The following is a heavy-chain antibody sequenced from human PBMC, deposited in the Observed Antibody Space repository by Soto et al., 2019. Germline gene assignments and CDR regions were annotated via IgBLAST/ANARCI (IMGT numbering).Heavy chain of an antibody. CDR2: IYYDGDEK. CDR1: GFSFNMYG. J-gene: IGHJ5*01. Sequence: HPGGSLRLSCAASGFSFNMYGMHWLRQAPGKGLEWLAIIYYDGDEKYYAESVRGRFTVSRDNSKNTLYLQMDSLRVEDTAVYYCARDRRYSSSWYFKEGFDCWGQGTLVTVSS. D-gene: IGHD6-13*01. CDR3: ARDRRYSSSWYFKEGFDC. V-gene: IGHV3-33*01.